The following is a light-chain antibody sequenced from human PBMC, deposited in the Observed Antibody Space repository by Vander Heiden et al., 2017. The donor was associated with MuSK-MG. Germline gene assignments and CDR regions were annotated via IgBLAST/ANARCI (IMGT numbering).Light chain of an antibody. V-gene: IGKV1-39*01. CDR3: QQSDSYPLYT. J-gene: IGKJ2*01. CDR1: QRISTY. Sequence: DNQMTQSPSSLSASVGDRVTITCRASQRISTYLNWYQQKPGKAPKLLIYAASVLQSGVPSRFSGSGSGTDFTLSISSLQPEDFATYYCQQSDSYPLYTFGQGTKLEIK. CDR2: AAS.